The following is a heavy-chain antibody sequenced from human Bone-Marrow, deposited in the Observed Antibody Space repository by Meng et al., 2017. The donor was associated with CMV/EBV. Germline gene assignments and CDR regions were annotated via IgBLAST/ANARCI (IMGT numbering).Heavy chain of an antibody. Sequence: ASVKVSCKASGYTFTSYGISWVRQAPGQGLEWMGWINPNSGGTNYAQKFQGRVTMTRDTSISTAYMELSRLRSDDTAVYYCARENLVYSSGWYRDYYYGMDVWGQGTTVTVSS. CDR1: GYTFTSYG. CDR3: ARENLVYSSGWYRDYYYGMDV. D-gene: IGHD6-19*01. J-gene: IGHJ6*02. CDR2: INPNSGGT. V-gene: IGHV1-2*02.